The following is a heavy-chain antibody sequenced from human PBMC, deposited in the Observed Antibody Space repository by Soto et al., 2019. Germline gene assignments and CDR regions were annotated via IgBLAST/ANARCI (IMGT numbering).Heavy chain of an antibody. CDR2: ISYDGSNK. Sequence: GGSLRLPCAASGFTFSSYGMHWVRQAPGKGLEWVAVISYDGSNKYYADSVKGRFTISRDNSKNTLYLQMNSLRAEDTAVYYCAKDLTPGWGIQLWLPSYWGQGTLVTVSS. J-gene: IGHJ4*02. D-gene: IGHD5-18*01. V-gene: IGHV3-30*18. CDR3: AKDLTPGWGIQLWLPSY. CDR1: GFTFSSYG.